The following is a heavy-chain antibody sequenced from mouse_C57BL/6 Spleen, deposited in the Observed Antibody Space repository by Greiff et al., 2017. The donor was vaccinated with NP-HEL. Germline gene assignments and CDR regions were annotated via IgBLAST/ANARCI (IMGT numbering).Heavy chain of an antibody. CDR3: ARGNYGLEDYAMDY. Sequence: QVQLQQPGAELVKPGASVKVSCKASGYTFTSYWMHWVKQRPGQGLEWIGRIHPSDSDTNYNQKFKGKSTLTVEKSSSTAYMQLSSLTSEDSAVYYCARGNYGLEDYAMDYWGQGTSVTVSS. D-gene: IGHD1-1*02. J-gene: IGHJ4*01. CDR1: GYTFTSYW. CDR2: IHPSDSDT. V-gene: IGHV1-74*01.